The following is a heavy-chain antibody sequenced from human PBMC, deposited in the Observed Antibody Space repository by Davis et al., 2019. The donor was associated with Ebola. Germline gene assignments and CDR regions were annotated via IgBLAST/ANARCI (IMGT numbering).Heavy chain of an antibody. CDR3: ARDPFVGAPGH. CDR1: GYTFTSYA. D-gene: IGHD1-26*01. J-gene: IGHJ4*02. V-gene: IGHV1-3*01. CDR2: INAGNGNT. Sequence: AASVTVSCKASGYTFTSYAMHWVRQAPGQRLEWMGWINAGNGNTKYSQKFQGRVTITRDTSASTVYMELSSLRSEDTAVYYCARDPFVGAPGHWGQGTLVTVSS.